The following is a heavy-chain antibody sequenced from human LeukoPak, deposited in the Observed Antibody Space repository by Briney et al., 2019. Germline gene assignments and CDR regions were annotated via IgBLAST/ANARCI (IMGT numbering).Heavy chain of an antibody. V-gene: IGHV3-11*04. D-gene: IGHD6-13*01. CDR1: GFTFSDYY. CDR2: ISSSGSTI. Sequence: GSLRLSCAASGFTFSDYYVSWICQAPGKGLEWVSYISSSGSTIYYADSVKGRFTISRDNAKNSLYLQMNSLRAEDTAVYYCARLSSGQQLAGDYWGQGTLVTVSS. CDR3: ARLSSGQQLAGDY. J-gene: IGHJ4*02.